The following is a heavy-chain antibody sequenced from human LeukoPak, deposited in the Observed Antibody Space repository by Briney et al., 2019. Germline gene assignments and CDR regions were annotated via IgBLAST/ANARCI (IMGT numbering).Heavy chain of an antibody. Sequence: PGGSLRLSCAASGFTFSSYSMNWVRQAPGKGLEWVSYISSSSSTIYYADSVKGRFTISRDNAKNSLYLQMNSLRAEETAVYYCARGYSSSWFDFDYWGQGTLVTVSS. D-gene: IGHD6-13*01. CDR2: ISSSSSTI. J-gene: IGHJ4*02. CDR1: GFTFSSYS. CDR3: ARGYSSSWFDFDY. V-gene: IGHV3-48*01.